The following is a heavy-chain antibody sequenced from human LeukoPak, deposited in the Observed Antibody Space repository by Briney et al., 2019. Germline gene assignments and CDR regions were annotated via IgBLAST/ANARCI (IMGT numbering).Heavy chain of an antibody. V-gene: IGHV4-4*07. CDR1: GGSISGYS. J-gene: IGHJ5*02. CDR2: VYTSGNT. D-gene: IGHD1-14*01. Sequence: PSETLSLTCSVSGGSISGYSWSWVRQSAAKGLEWIGRVYTSGNTNYNPSFTSRVTMSIDTSKKQFSLKLYTVTAADTAVYYCARDNPAGPWGQGTLVTVSS. CDR3: ARDNPAGP.